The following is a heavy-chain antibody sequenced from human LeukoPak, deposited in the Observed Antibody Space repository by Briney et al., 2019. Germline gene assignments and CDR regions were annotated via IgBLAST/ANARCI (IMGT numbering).Heavy chain of an antibody. Sequence: SVKVSCKASGGTFSSYTISWVRQAPGQGLEWMGRIIPILGIANYAQKLQGRVTITADKSTSTAYMELSSLRSEDTAVYYCASYFWSGYYYDYWGQGTLVTVSS. CDR3: ASYFWSGYYYDY. CDR2: IIPILGIA. CDR1: GGTFSSYT. V-gene: IGHV1-69*02. D-gene: IGHD3-3*01. J-gene: IGHJ4*02.